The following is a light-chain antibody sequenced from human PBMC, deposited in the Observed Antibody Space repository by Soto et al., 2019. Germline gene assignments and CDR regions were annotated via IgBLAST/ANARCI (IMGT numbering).Light chain of an antibody. CDR1: QSVSSD. CDR3: QQRSNWPPTWT. J-gene: IGKJ1*01. V-gene: IGKV3-11*01. Sequence: EIVMTQSPATLSVSPGERATLSCRSSQSVSSDLAWYQQRPGQAPRLLIYEASNRPTGIPARFSGSGSGTDFTLTISSLEPEEFAVYYCQQRSNWPPTWTFGQGTKVDIK. CDR2: EAS.